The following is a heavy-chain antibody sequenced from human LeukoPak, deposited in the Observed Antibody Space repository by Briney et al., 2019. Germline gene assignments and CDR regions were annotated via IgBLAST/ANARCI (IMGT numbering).Heavy chain of an antibody. CDR2: ISSSSSYI. CDR1: GFTFSSYS. V-gene: IGHV3-21*01. D-gene: IGHD2-15*01. Sequence: GGSLRLSCAASGFTFSSYSMNWVRQAPGKGLEWVSSISSSSSYIYYADSVKGRFTISRDNAKNSLYLQMNSLRAEDTAVYYCARDFSGGVSGGSRSGFGYWGQGTLVTVSS. J-gene: IGHJ4*02. CDR3: ARDFSGGVSGGSRSGFGY.